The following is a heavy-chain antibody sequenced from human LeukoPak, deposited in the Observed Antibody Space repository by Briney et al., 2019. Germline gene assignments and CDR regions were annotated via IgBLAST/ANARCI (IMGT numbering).Heavy chain of an antibody. CDR2: TYPGDSDT. V-gene: IGHV5-51*01. Sequence: GESLKISCKASGYSFTNYWIGWVRQMPGKGLEWMGITYPGDSDTKYSPSFQGQVTISADKSINTAYLQWSSLRASDTAMYYCARRGTIVAGTLGTTFDYWGQGTLLTVSS. CDR1: GYSFTNYW. D-gene: IGHD5-12*01. CDR3: ARRGTIVAGTLGTTFDY. J-gene: IGHJ4*02.